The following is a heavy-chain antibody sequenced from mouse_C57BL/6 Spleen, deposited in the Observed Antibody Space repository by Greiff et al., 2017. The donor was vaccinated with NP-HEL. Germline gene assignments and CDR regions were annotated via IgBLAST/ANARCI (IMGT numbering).Heavy chain of an antibody. Sequence: QVQLKESGAELVRPGASVTLSCKASGYTFTDYEMHWVKQTPVHGLEWIGVIDPETGGTAYNQKFKGKAILTADKSSSTAYMELRSLTSEDSAVYYCTRSGFYGNLDYWGHGTTLTVSS. CDR1: GYTFTDYE. CDR2: IDPETGGT. CDR3: TRSGFYGNLDY. D-gene: IGHD2-1*01. J-gene: IGHJ2*01. V-gene: IGHV1-15*01.